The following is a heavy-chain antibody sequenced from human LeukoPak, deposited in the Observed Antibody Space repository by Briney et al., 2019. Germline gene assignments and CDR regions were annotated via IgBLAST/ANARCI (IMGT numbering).Heavy chain of an antibody. CDR3: ARHVGIAVAGIVYYYYYYMDV. CDR2: ISYDGSNK. Sequence: GGSLRLSCAASGFPFSSFAVHWVRQAPGRGLDWVALISYDGSNKYYADSVRGRFSFSRDNSKNTLYLQMNSLRAEDTAVYYCARHVGIAVAGIVYYYYYYMDVWGKGTTVTISS. D-gene: IGHD6-19*01. V-gene: IGHV3-30*04. CDR1: GFPFSSFA. J-gene: IGHJ6*03.